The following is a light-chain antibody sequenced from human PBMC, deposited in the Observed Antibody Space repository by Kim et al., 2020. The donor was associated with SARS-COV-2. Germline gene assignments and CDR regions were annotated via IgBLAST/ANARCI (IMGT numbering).Light chain of an antibody. J-gene: IGLJ2*01. CDR2: RDK. CDR1: NIENKK. V-gene: IGLV3-9*01. CDR3: QVWDSRTVV. Sequence: SVVLGQTATIPCGGNNIENKKVHWYHQRPGQAPVLVMYRDKKRPSGIPERLSGSNSGNTATLTISRVEAGDEGDYYCQVWDSRTVVFGGGTKVTVL.